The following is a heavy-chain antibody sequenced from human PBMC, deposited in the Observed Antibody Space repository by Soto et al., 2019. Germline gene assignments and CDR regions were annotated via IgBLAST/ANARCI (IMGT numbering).Heavy chain of an antibody. V-gene: IGHV1-2*02. CDR1: GYTFTDYY. Sequence: ASVKVSCKASGYTFTDYYIHWVRQAPGQGLEWMGWINPRSGGTKYSQKFQGRVGMTRDTSLSSAYMELSRLRSDDTAVYYCAREMPLISSGVFDIWGQGTMVTVSS. CDR3: AREMPLISSGVFDI. J-gene: IGHJ3*02. CDR2: INPRSGGT. D-gene: IGHD6-25*01.